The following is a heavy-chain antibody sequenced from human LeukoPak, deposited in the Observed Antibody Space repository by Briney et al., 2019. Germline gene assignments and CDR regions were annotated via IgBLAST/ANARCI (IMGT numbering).Heavy chain of an antibody. D-gene: IGHD1-14*01. CDR2: IIPIFGTA. CDR1: GGTFSSHA. J-gene: IGHJ5*02. CDR3: ARTTRIPNGRFYWFDP. Sequence: GASVKVSCKASGGTFSSHAISWVRQAPGQGLEWMGGIIPIFGTANYAQKFQGRVTITADESTSTAYMELSSLRSEDTAVYYCARTTRIPNGRFYWFDPWGQGTLVTVSS. V-gene: IGHV1-69*13.